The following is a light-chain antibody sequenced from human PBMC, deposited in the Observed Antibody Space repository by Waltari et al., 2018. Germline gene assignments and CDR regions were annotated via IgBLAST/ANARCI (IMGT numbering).Light chain of an antibody. Sequence: ELVMTQSPATLPVSPGERATLTCRASPSVSSDLAWYQQKPGQAPRLLIYGASTRATGIPARFSGSGSATEFTLTISSLQSEDFAIYYCQQYNEWPPYTFGQGTKLEIK. CDR1: PSVSSD. CDR3: QQYNEWPPYT. V-gene: IGKV3-15*01. J-gene: IGKJ2*01. CDR2: GAS.